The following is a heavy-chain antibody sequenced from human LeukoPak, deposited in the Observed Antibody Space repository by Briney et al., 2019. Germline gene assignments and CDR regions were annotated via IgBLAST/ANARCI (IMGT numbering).Heavy chain of an antibody. CDR1: GYTFTSYA. J-gene: IGHJ5*02. CDR3: ARDREGSGSYYILINWFDP. V-gene: IGHV7-4-1*02. CDR2: INTNTGNP. Sequence: ASVKVSCKASGYTFTSYAMNWVRQAPGQGLEWMGWINTNTGNPTYAQGFTGRFVFSLDTSVSTAYLQISSLKADDTAVYYCARDREGSGSYYILINWFDPWGQGTLVTVSS. D-gene: IGHD3-10*01.